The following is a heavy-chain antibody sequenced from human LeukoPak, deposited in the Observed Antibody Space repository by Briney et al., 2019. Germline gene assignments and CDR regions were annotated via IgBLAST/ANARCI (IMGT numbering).Heavy chain of an antibody. CDR3: ARARSRTSMDV. Sequence: GGSLRLSCAASGFTFNYYAMSWVRQAPGKGLEWVSYISSRSSTIHYADSVKGRFTISRDNAKNSLYLQMNSLRAEDTAVYYCARARSRTSMDVWGKGTTVTVSS. D-gene: IGHD3-10*01. CDR2: ISSRSSTI. CDR1: GFTFNYYA. J-gene: IGHJ6*03. V-gene: IGHV3-48*01.